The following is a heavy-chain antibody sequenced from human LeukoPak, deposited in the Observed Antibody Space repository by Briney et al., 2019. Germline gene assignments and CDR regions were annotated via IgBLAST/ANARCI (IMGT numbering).Heavy chain of an antibody. Sequence: PSETLSLTCTVSGGSNSRYYWRWIRQPPGKGLEWIGYIYYSGSTNYNPSLKSRVTISVDTSKNQFSLKLSSVTAADTAVYYCARGIVGATTPGNWFDHWGQGTLVTVSS. D-gene: IGHD1-26*01. J-gene: IGHJ5*02. V-gene: IGHV4-59*01. CDR3: ARGIVGATTPGNWFDH. CDR2: IYYSGST. CDR1: GGSNSRYY.